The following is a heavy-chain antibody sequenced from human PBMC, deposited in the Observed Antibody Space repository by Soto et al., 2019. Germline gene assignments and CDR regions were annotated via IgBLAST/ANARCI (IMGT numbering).Heavy chain of an antibody. CDR3: AKAGYDTSPFVDF. CDR2: INAGNGNT. CDR1: GYIFSDYA. V-gene: IGHV1-3*05. J-gene: IGHJ4*02. D-gene: IGHD3-22*01. Sequence: QVQLVQSGAEERKPGASVKVSCKASGYIFSDYAFHWVRQAPGQRPEWVGWINAGNGNTKYLQKLKGRVTITRDTSANTAYMELSGLRSEGTAVYYCAKAGYDTSPFVDFWGQGTLVTVSS.